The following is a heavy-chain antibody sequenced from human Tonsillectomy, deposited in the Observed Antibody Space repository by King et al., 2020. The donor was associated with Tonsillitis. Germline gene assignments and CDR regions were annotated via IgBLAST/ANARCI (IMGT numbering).Heavy chain of an antibody. D-gene: IGHD2-2*01. CDR3: AGDCSTISWSAWHAFDI. CDR1: GFTFSSYS. J-gene: IGHJ3*02. V-gene: IGHV3-48*02. CDR2: ISSDSSAI. Sequence: VQLVESGGGLVQPGGSLRFSCAASGFTFSSYSMNWVRQAPGKGLEWVSYISSDSSAIHYADSMKGRFTISRDNAKNSLYLQVNSLRDEDTAVYYCAGDCSTISWSAWHAFDIWGQGTMVTVS.